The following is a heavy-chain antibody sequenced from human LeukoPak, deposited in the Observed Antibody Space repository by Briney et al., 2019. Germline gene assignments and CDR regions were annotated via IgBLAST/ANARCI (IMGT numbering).Heavy chain of an antibody. CDR2: ISYDGSNK. Sequence: GRSLRLSCAASGFTFSSDAMHWVRQAPGKGLEWVAVISYDGSNKYYADSVKGRFTISRDNSKNTLYLQMNSLRAEDTAVYYCARDFSTYYYDSSEPDYWGQGTLVTVSS. J-gene: IGHJ4*02. D-gene: IGHD3-22*01. CDR1: GFTFSSDA. CDR3: ARDFSTYYYDSSEPDY. V-gene: IGHV3-30-3*01.